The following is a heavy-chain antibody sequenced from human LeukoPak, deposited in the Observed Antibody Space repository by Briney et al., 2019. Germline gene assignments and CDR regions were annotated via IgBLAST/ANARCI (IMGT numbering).Heavy chain of an antibody. CDR3: AKGAGLTVPSIVGASRGMYYFDY. J-gene: IGHJ4*02. D-gene: IGHD1-26*01. CDR2: ISGSGGST. V-gene: IGHV3-23*01. CDR1: GFTFSSYA. Sequence: PGESLRLSCAASGFTFSSYAMSWVRQAQGKGLEWVSAISGSGGSTYYADSVKGRFTISRDNSKNPLYLQINSLRAEDTAVYYCAKGAGLTVPSIVGASRGMYYFDYWGQGTLVTVSS.